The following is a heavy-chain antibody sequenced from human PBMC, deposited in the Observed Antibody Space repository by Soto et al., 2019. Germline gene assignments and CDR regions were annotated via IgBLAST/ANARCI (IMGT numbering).Heavy chain of an antibody. CDR3: AAEGRITMGRNYYYGMDV. CDR2: ISPCNDNT. J-gene: IGHJ6*02. Sequence: ASVKVSCKASGYTFYTYGITWVRQAPGEGLEWMGWISPCNDNTNYAQKLQGRVTLTTDTSTNTAYMDLSSLRSDDTAMYYCAAEGRITMGRNYYYGMDVWGQGTTVTASS. D-gene: IGHD3-10*01. V-gene: IGHV1-18*01. CDR1: GYTFYTYG.